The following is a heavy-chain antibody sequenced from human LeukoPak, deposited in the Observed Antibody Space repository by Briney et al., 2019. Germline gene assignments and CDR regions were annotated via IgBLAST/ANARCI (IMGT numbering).Heavy chain of an antibody. V-gene: IGHV3-74*01. D-gene: IGHD2-2*01. CDR3: ASMLCSTSSCWIDF. Sequence: GGSLRLSCAASGFSFSSYWMHWVRQAPGEGLVWVSHINTDGSSTNYADSVKGRFTISRDNSKNTLYLQMNSLRAGDTAVYYCASMLCSTSSCWIDFWGQGTLVTVSS. CDR2: INTDGSST. J-gene: IGHJ4*02. CDR1: GFSFSSYW.